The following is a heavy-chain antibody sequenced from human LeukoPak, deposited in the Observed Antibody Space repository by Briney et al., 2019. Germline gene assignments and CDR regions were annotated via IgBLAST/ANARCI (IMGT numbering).Heavy chain of an antibody. Sequence: GGSLRLSCAASGFTFDDYGMSWVRQAPGKGLEWVSGINWNGGSTGYADSVKGRFTISRDNAKNSLYLQMNSLRAEDTALYYCARDLTDYYGSGDFDYWGQGTLVTVSS. V-gene: IGHV3-20*04. D-gene: IGHD3-10*01. J-gene: IGHJ4*02. CDR3: ARDLTDYYGSGDFDY. CDR2: INWNGGST. CDR1: GFTFDDYG.